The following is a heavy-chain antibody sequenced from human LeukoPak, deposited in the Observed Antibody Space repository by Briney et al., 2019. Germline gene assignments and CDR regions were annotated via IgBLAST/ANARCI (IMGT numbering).Heavy chain of an antibody. CDR1: GYTLTELS. Sequence: ASVKVSCKVSGYTLTELSMHWVRQAPGKGLEWMGGFDPEDGETIYAQKFQGRVTMTEDTSTDTAYMELSSLRSEDTAVYYCARDFDNGRALDIWGQGTMVTVSS. V-gene: IGHV1-24*01. CDR2: FDPEDGET. J-gene: IGHJ3*02. D-gene: IGHD4-17*01. CDR3: ARDFDNGRALDI.